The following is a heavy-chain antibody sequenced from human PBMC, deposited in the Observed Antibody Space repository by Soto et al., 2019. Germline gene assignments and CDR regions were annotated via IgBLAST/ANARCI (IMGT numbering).Heavy chain of an antibody. CDR3: VAIPAY. CDR2: IIPVLGLP. J-gene: IGHJ4*02. Sequence: QVQLVQSGAEVKKPGSSVKVSCKAPRDTFSKYTLNWVRQAPRQGFEWMGRIIPVLGLPDYAQRFQDRVTITADKSTSTVYMELISLRSDDTAVYYCVAIPAYWGQGTLVTVSS. D-gene: IGHD2-2*02. CDR1: RDTFSKYT. V-gene: IGHV1-69*02.